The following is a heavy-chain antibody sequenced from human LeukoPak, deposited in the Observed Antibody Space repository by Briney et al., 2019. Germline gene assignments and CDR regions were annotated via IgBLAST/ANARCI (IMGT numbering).Heavy chain of an antibody. CDR2: ISSSSSTI. Sequence: PGGSLRLSCAASGFTFSSYSMNWVRQAPGKGLEWVSYISSSSSTIYYADSVKGRFTISRDNAKNSLYLQMNSLRVEDTAVYYCAKDLYSSGWYNYFDPWGQGTLVTVSS. J-gene: IGHJ5*02. D-gene: IGHD6-19*01. CDR3: AKDLYSSGWYNYFDP. V-gene: IGHV3-48*01. CDR1: GFTFSSYS.